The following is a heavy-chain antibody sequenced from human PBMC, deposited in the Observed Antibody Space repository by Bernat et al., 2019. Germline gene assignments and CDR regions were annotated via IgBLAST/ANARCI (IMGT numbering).Heavy chain of an antibody. CDR1: GGSFSGYY. Sequence: QVQLQQWGAGLLKPSETLSLTCAVYGGSFSGYYWSWIRQPPGKGLEWIGEINHSGSTNYNPSLKSRVTISVDTSKNQFSLTLSSVTAADTAVYYCARGLRWPQYYFDYWGQGTLVTVSS. CDR2: INHSGST. V-gene: IGHV4-34*01. J-gene: IGHJ4*02. D-gene: IGHD4-23*01. CDR3: ARGLRWPQYYFDY.